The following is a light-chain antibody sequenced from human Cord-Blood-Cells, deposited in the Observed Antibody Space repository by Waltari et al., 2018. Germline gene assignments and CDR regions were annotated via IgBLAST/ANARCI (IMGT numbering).Light chain of an antibody. V-gene: IGLV1-47*01. J-gene: IGLJ3*02. Sequence: QSVLTQPPSASGTPGQRVTISCSGSSSNIGRNYVYWYQQLPGTAPKLLIYRNNQQPSGVPDRFAGSKSGTSASLAIRGLRSEDEADYYCAACDDSLSAPWVFGGGTKLTVL. CDR1: SSNIGRNY. CDR3: AACDDSLSAPWV. CDR2: RNN.